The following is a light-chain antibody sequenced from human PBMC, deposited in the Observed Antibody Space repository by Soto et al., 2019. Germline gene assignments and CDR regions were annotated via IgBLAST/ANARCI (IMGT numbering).Light chain of an antibody. CDR3: SSYTSSSSYV. V-gene: IGLV2-14*01. CDR1: SSDVGTYNS. Sequence: QSALTQPASVCVYPGQSITISCTGTSSDVGTYNSVSWYQQYPGKAPKLMIHDVSNRPSGVSNRFSGSKSGNTASLTISGLQAEDEADYYCSSYTSSSSYVFGSGTKVTVL. J-gene: IGLJ1*01. CDR2: DVS.